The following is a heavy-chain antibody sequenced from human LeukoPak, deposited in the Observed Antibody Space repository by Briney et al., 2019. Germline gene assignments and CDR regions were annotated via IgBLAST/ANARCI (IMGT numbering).Heavy chain of an antibody. J-gene: IGHJ4*02. CDR1: GFTFSSYA. Sequence: PGRSLRLSCAASGFTFSSYAMHWVRQAPGKGLEWVAVISYDGSNKYYADSVKGRFTISRDNAKNSLYLQMNSLRAEDTAVYYCARGLLEWLFDYWGQGTLVTVSS. CDR3: ARGLLEWLFDY. CDR2: ISYDGSNK. D-gene: IGHD3-3*01. V-gene: IGHV3-30-3*01.